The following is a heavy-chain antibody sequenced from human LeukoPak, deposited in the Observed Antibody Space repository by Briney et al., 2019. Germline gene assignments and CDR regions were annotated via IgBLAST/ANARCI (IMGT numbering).Heavy chain of an antibody. CDR1: GFTFSDYY. V-gene: IGHV3-11*01. CDR3: ARVVGATRLNWFDP. CDR2: ISSSGSTI. Sequence: GGSLRLSCAASGFTFSDYYMSWIRQAPGKGLEWVSYISSSGSTIYYADSVKGRFTISRDNAKNSLYLQMNSLRAEDTAVYYCARVVGATRLNWFDPWGQGTLVTVSS. D-gene: IGHD1-26*01. J-gene: IGHJ5*02.